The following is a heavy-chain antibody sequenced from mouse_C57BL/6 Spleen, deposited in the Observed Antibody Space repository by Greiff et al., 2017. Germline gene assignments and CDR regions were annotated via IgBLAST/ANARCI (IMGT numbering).Heavy chain of an antibody. V-gene: IGHV5-6*01. D-gene: IGHD1-1*01. CDR2: ISSGGSYT. Sequence: EVQLVESGGDLVKPGGSLKLSCAASGFTFSSYGMSWVRQTPDKRLEWVATISSGGSYTYYPDSVKGRFTISRDNAKNTLYLQMSSLKAEDTAMYYCVRHYYNGSSAWFAHWGQETLVTVSA. J-gene: IGHJ3*01. CDR1: GFTFSSYG. CDR3: VRHYYNGSSAWFAH.